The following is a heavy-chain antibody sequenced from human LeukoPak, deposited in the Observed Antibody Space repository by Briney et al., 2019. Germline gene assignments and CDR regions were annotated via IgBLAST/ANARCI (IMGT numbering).Heavy chain of an antibody. Sequence: PGGSLRLSCAASGFTFSSYGMHWVRQAPGKGLEWVAVISYDGSNKYYADSVKGRFTISRDNSKNTLYLQMNSLRAEDTAVYYCANSYYYDSSGYRLDYWGQGTLVTVFS. CDR1: GFTFSSYG. CDR3: ANSYYYDSSGYRLDY. J-gene: IGHJ4*02. CDR2: ISYDGSNK. V-gene: IGHV3-30*18. D-gene: IGHD3-22*01.